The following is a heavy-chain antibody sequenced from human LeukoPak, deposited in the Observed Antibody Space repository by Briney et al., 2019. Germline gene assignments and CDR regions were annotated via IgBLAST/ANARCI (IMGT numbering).Heavy chain of an antibody. CDR1: GGTLITHF. CDR3: ARHSSRGQYYAFDF. J-gene: IGHJ4*02. V-gene: IGHV1-69*02. D-gene: IGHD3-3*01. Sequence: ASVKVSCKASGGTLITHFISWVRQAPGQGLEWVGRIVPMIAIANYAQKFQGRVTITADKSTNTAYMEMKNVRFEDTAVYYCARHSSRGQYYAFDFWGQGALVTVSS. CDR2: IVPMIAIA.